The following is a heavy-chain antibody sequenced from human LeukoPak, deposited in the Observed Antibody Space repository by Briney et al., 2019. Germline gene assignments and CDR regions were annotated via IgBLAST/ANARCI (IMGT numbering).Heavy chain of an antibody. Sequence: RPGGSLRLSCAASGFTFSTYAMIWVRQGPDKGLEWVSAISGAGDDTYYADSVKGRFTISRDNSKNTVHVQMSSLRAEDTAVYYCAELSGTFGTTSRVLDSWGQGTLVTVSS. J-gene: IGHJ4*02. CDR2: ISGAGDDT. CDR3: AELSGTFGTTSRVLDS. D-gene: IGHD1-1*01. CDR1: GFTFSTYA. V-gene: IGHV3-23*01.